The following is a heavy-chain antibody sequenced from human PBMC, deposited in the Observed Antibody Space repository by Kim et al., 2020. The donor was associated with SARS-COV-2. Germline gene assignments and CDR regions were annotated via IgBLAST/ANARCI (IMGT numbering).Heavy chain of an antibody. CDR3: ARPLPYSGSYLQAFDI. D-gene: IGHD1-26*01. J-gene: IGHJ3*02. CDR2: IDPSDSYT. CDR1: GYSFTSYW. Sequence: GESLKISCKGSGYSFTSYWISWVRQMPGKGLEWMGRIDPSDSYTNYSPSFQGHVTISADKSISTAYLQWSSLKASDTAMYYCARPLPYSGSYLQAFDIWGQGTMVTVSS. V-gene: IGHV5-10-1*01.